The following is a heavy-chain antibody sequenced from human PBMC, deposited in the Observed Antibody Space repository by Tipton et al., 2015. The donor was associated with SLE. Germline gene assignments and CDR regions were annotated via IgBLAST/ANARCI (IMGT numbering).Heavy chain of an antibody. J-gene: IGHJ5*02. CDR2: INHSGST. V-gene: IGHV4-34*01. CDR3: ARRVGANNWFDP. D-gene: IGHD1-26*01. Sequence: TLSLTCAVYGGSFSRYYWGWMRQPPGTGLEWIGEINHSGSTNYNPSLKSRVTISVDTSTNQFSLKLSSVTAADTAVYYCARRVGANNWFDPWGQGTLVTVSA. CDR1: GGSFSRYY.